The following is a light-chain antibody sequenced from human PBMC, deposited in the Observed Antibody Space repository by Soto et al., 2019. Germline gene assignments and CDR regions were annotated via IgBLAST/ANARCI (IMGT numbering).Light chain of an antibody. CDR3: SSYTSASAFVL. V-gene: IGLV2-14*03. J-gene: IGLJ2*01. Sequence: QSGLTQPASVSGSPGQSITISCTGTSSDIGGYNYVSWYQQHPGKAPKLVIYDVNHRPSGISNRFSGSKSANTASLTVSGLQAEDEADYYCSSYTSASAFVLFGGGTKLTVL. CDR2: DVN. CDR1: SSDIGGYNY.